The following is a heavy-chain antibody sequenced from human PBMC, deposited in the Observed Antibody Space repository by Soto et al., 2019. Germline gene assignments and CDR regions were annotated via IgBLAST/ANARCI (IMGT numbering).Heavy chain of an antibody. CDR3: ARDERSGRWLQFRGYFDL. CDR1: GFTFSDYY. Sequence: QVQLVESGGGLVKPGGSLRLSCAASGFTFSDYYMSWIRQAPGKGLEWVSYISSSSSYTNYADSVKGRFTISRDNAKNSLYLQMNSLGAEDTAVYDCARDERSGRWLQFRGYFDLWGRGTLVTVSS. J-gene: IGHJ2*01. CDR2: ISSSSSYT. D-gene: IGHD5-12*01. V-gene: IGHV3-11*06.